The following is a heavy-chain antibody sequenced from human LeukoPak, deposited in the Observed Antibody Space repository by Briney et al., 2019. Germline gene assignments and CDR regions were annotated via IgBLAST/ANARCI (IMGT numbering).Heavy chain of an antibody. J-gene: IGHJ2*01. Sequence: GGSLRLSCAASGFTFSSYDMHWVRQATGKGLEWVSAIGTAGDTYYPGSVKGRFTISRENAKNSLYLQMNSLRAGDTAVYYCARVAGGYWYFDLWGRGTLVTVSS. D-gene: IGHD3-10*01. CDR1: GFTFSSYD. CDR2: IGTAGDT. V-gene: IGHV3-13*01. CDR3: ARVAGGYWYFDL.